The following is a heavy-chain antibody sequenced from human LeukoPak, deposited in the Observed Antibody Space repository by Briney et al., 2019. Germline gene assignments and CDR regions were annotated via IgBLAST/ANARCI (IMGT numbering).Heavy chain of an antibody. CDR2: MTDSETT. CDR1: GVSITTHY. Sequence: SETLSLTCTVSGVSITTHYWSWLRQPPGKELEWIAYMTDSETTKNNPSLKSRITLSADTSKNQFSLSLSSETEADTAVYFCATIKSGYPFGYFDFWGQGILVTVSS. CDR3: ATIKSGYPFGYFDF. J-gene: IGHJ4*02. V-gene: IGHV4-59*11. D-gene: IGHD5-18*01.